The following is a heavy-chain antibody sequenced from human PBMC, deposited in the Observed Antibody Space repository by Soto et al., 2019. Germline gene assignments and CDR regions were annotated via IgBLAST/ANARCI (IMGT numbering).Heavy chain of an antibody. V-gene: IGHV4-34*01. J-gene: IGHJ5*02. CDR2: INHSGST. D-gene: IGHD3-3*01. CDR3: ARGGDTIFGVVIIKSWFDP. Sequence: SETLSLTCAVYGGSFSGYYWSWIRQPPGKGLEWIGEINHSGSTNYNPSLKSRVTISVDTSKNQFSLKLSSVTAADTAVYYCARGGDTIFGVVIIKSWFDPSGQGTLVTVSS. CDR1: GGSFSGYY.